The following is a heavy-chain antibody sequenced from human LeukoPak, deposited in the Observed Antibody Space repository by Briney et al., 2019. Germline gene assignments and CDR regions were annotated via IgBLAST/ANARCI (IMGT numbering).Heavy chain of an antibody. CDR2: ISISSSTI. Sequence: GGSLRLSCAASGFTFSSYSMNWVRQAPGKGLEWVSYISISSSTIYYADSVKGRFTISRHNAKTSLYLQMNSLRAEDAAVYYCARDPSYYYDSSGYPVDYWGQGTLVTVSS. CDR1: GFTFSSYS. V-gene: IGHV3-48*01. D-gene: IGHD3-22*01. CDR3: ARDPSYYYDSSGYPVDY. J-gene: IGHJ4*02.